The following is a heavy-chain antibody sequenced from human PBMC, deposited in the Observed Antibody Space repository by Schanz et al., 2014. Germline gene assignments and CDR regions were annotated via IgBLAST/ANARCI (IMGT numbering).Heavy chain of an antibody. CDR2: ASPYRGDT. V-gene: IGHV1-2*06. CDR3: VRELSGGTFDY. Sequence: QVLLVQSGAEVKKPGASVKVSCKASGYRFIGYYVHWVRQAPGQGLEWMGRASPYRGDTNHAKKFQGRVTMPRDTCSTAADTALNSLRSDDTAVYYCVRELSGGTFDYWGQGALVTVSS. J-gene: IGHJ4*02. CDR1: GYRFIGYY. D-gene: IGHD1-1*01.